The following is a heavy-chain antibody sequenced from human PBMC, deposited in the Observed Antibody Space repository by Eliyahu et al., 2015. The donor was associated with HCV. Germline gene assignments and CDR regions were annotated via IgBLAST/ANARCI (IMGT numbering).Heavy chain of an antibody. V-gene: IGHV1-69*01. Sequence: QVQLVQSGAEVKKPGSSVKVSCKASGGTFSXNGISWVRQAPGHGLEWMGGGTPLFGTANYAQKFQGRVTITADEYTSTAYMELSSLRYEDTAVYYCARGGEEHQLQSRPFDYWGQGTLVTVSS. CDR2: GTPLFGTA. D-gene: IGHD2-2*01. CDR3: ARGGEEHQLQSRPFDY. CDR1: GGTFSXNG. J-gene: IGHJ4*02.